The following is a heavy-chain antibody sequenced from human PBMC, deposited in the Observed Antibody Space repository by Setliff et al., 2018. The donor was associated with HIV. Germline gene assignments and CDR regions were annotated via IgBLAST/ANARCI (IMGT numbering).Heavy chain of an antibody. CDR3: TRDFGSWLYGGSHWGFDH. CDR2: IWYDGSNK. V-gene: IGHV3-33*01. J-gene: IGHJ4*02. CDR1: GFTFSSYV. D-gene: IGHD1-26*01. Sequence: PGGSLRLSCAASGFTFSSYVMHWVRQAPGKGLEWVAVIWYDGSNKYYADSVKGRFTSSRDNAKSSLFLQMSGLRPEDTAVYYCTRDFGSWLYGGSHWGFDHWGQGTLVTVSS.